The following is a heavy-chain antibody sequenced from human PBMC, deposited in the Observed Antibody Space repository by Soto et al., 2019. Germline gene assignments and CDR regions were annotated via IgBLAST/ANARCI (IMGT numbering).Heavy chain of an antibody. Sequence: SETLSLTCTVSGGSISSGGYYWSWIRQHPGKGLEWIGYIYYSGSTYYNPSLKSRVTISVDTSKNQFSLKLSSVTAADTAVYYCARGLLDCSCGSCPQYDYYYYGMDFCGQGTTVTVSS. D-gene: IGHD2-15*01. CDR2: IYYSGST. CDR3: ARGLLDCSCGSCPQYDYYYYGMDF. J-gene: IGHJ6*02. V-gene: IGHV4-31*03. CDR1: GGSISSGGYY.